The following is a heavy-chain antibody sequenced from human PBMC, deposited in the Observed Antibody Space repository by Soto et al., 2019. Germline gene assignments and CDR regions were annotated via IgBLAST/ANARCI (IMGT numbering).Heavy chain of an antibody. V-gene: IGHV1-46*01. J-gene: IGHJ5*02. Sequence: GASVKVSCKASGYTFTNYYMHWVRQAPGQGLEWMGIINPSGGSTSYAQKFQGRVTMTRDTSTSTVYMELSSLRSEDTAVYYCARDFKSHYDSSGYYYSWFDPWGQGTLVTVSS. CDR3: ARDFKSHYDSSGYYYSWFDP. D-gene: IGHD3-22*01. CDR2: INPSGGST. CDR1: GYTFTNYY.